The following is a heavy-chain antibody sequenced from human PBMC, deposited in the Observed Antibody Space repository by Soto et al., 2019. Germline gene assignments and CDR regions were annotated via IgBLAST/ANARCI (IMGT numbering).Heavy chain of an antibody. CDR2: IYHSGST. Sequence: SETLSLTCAVSGYFISTGYSWGWIRQPPGKGLEWIGNIYHSGSTFYSPSLKSRVTISLDTSKNQFSLKLTSVTAADTAVYCCARDTGLFAYRGQRTLVTGSS. CDR1: GYFISTGYS. J-gene: IGHJ4*02. CDR3: ARDTGLFAY. D-gene: IGHD5-18*01. V-gene: IGHV4-38-2*01.